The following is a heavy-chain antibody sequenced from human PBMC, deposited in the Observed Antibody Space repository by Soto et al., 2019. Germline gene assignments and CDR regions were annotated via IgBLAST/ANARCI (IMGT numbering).Heavy chain of an antibody. J-gene: IGHJ6*02. CDR2: IYYSGST. D-gene: IGHD3-9*01. CDR1: GGSISSGDYY. V-gene: IGHV4-31*03. CDR3: ARGLADYDILTGYYGLDGMDV. Sequence: PSETLSLTCTFSGGSISSGDYYWSWIRQHPGKGLEWIGYIYYSGSTYYNPSLKSRVTISVDTSKNQFFLKLSSVTAADTAVYYCARGLADYDILTGYYGLDGMDVWGQGTTVTVSS.